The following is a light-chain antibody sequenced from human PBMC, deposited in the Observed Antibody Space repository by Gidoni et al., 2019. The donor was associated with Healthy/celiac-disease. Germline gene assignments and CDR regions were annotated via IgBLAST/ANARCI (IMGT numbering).Light chain of an antibody. CDR1: QSLLHSNGYNY. J-gene: IGKJ1*01. V-gene: IGKV2-28*01. CDR2: LGS. Sequence: DSVMTQSPLSLPVTPGEPASISCRSSQSLLHSNGYNYLDWYLQKTGQSPHLLIYLGSNRAFGGPDRCIGSRSGTDFTLKISRGEAEDVGVYYCMQALQTPRTFGQGTKVEIK. CDR3: MQALQTPRT.